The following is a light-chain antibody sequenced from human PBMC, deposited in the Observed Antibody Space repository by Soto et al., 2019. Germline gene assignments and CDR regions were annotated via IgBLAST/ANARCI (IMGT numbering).Light chain of an antibody. J-gene: IGKJ4*01. CDR2: AAS. Sequence: DIQMTQSPSSVSASVGDRVTITCRASPGINTWLAWYQQKPGKAPNLLIHAASSLQSGVPSRFSGRGSGTDVTLNISSLQPEDFATYYCQQANSFPLTFGGGTKVDIK. CDR3: QQANSFPLT. V-gene: IGKV1-12*01. CDR1: PGINTW.